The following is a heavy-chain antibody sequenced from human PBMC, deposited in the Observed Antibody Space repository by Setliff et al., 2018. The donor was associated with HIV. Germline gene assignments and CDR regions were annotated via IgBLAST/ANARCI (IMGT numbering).Heavy chain of an antibody. CDR2: IYTSGST. V-gene: IGHV4-4*07. CDR3: ARDGFWSGYIDY. J-gene: IGHJ4*02. Sequence: PEETLSLTCTVSGGSISSYYWSWIRQPAGKGLEWIGRIYTSGSTNYNPSLKSRVTMSADTSKNQFSLKLSSVTAADTAVYYCARDGFWSGYIDYWGQGTLVTVSS. D-gene: IGHD3-3*01. CDR1: GGSISSYY.